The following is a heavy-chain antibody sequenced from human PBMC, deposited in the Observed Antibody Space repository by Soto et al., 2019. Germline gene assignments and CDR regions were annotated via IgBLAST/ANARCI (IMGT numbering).Heavy chain of an antibody. Sequence: QVQLVQSGAEVKEPGASVKVSCKASGYTFTSYDVNWVRQATGQGLEWMGWMNPNSGNTGYAQRFQGRVTMTRDTSLSTAYMELSSPKSEDTAVYYCATTVTDFDYWGQGTLVTVAS. CDR2: MNPNSGNT. V-gene: IGHV1-8*01. J-gene: IGHJ4*02. CDR1: GYTFTSYD. D-gene: IGHD4-17*01. CDR3: ATTVTDFDY.